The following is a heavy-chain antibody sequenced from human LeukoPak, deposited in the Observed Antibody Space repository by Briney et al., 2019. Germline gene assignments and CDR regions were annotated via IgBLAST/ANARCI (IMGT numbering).Heavy chain of an antibody. D-gene: IGHD5-24*01. V-gene: IGHV3-11*06. J-gene: IGHJ4*02. CDR1: GFTFSDYF. CDR2: ISSSTYT. CDR3: ARDIGGYNYDY. Sequence: GGSLRLSCAASGFTFSDYFMSWIRQAPGKGLEWVSYISSSTYTNYADSVKGRFTISRDNAKNSLYLQMDSLRAEDTAVYYCARDIGGYNYDYWGQGTLVTVSS.